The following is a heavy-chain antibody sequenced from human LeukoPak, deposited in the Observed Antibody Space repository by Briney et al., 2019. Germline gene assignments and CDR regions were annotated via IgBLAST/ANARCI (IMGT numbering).Heavy chain of an antibody. CDR1: GGSISSYY. V-gene: IGHV4-59*01. CDR3: ARDSPIRSMDV. CDR2: IHHSGST. J-gene: IGHJ6*03. D-gene: IGHD3-16*01. Sequence: SETLSLTCTVSGGSISSYYWSWIRQPPGKGLEWISYIHHSGSTNYNPSLKSRVTISVDTSKSQFSLKLRSVTAADTAVYYCARDSPIRSMDVWGKGTTVTVPS.